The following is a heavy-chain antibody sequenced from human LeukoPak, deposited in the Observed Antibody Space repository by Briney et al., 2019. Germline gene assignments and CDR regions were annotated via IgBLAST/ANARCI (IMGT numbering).Heavy chain of an antibody. CDR3: ARSPSQSSGSLPANY. V-gene: IGHV3-23*01. CDR1: AFTFSSYA. Sequence: PGGSLRLSCAASAFTFSSYAMSWVRQPPGKGLEWVSAISGSGGSTYYADSVKGRFTISRHNSKHTPYLQMNSLRAEDTAVYYCARSPSQSSGSLPANYWGQGTLVTVSS. J-gene: IGHJ4*02. CDR2: ISGSGGST. D-gene: IGHD3-22*01.